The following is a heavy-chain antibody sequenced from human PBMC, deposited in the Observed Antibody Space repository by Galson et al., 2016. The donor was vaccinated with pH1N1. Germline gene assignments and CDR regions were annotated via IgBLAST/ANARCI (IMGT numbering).Heavy chain of an antibody. CDR2: ISLTGSTI. J-gene: IGHJ4*02. D-gene: IGHD3-9*01. CDR3: ARVKPHYEILTGYYGYYFDY. V-gene: IGHV3-48*03. Sequence: SLRLSCAVSGFTLSNFDMNWVRHAPGKGLEWVSYISLTGSTIYYADPVKGRFTISRDNAKNSLYLQMNGLRAEDTAVYFCARVKPHYEILTGYYGYYFDYWGQGTLVTVSS. CDR1: GFTLSNFD.